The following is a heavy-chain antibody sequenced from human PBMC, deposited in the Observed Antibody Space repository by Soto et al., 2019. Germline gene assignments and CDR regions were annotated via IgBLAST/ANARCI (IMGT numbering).Heavy chain of an antibody. CDR2: INHSGST. CDR1: GGSFSGYY. Sequence: QVQLQQWGAGLLKPSETLSLTCAVYGGSFSGYYWSWIRQPPGKGLEWIGEINHSGSTNYNPSLKSRVTISVDKSKNQFSLKLSSVTAADTAVYYCAIVTQSWYFQHWGQGTLVTVSS. J-gene: IGHJ1*01. D-gene: IGHD3-16*02. CDR3: AIVTQSWYFQH. V-gene: IGHV4-34*01.